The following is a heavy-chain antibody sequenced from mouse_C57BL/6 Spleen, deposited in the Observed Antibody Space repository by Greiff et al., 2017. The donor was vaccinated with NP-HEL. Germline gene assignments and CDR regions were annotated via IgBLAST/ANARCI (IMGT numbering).Heavy chain of an antibody. J-gene: IGHJ3*01. V-gene: IGHV1-39*01. CDR2: INPNYGTT. CDR3: ARSTYGNYEAWFAY. CDR1: GYSFTDYN. D-gene: IGHD2-1*01. Sequence: EVQLQQSGPELVKPGASVKISCKASGYSFTDYNLNWVKQSNGKSLEWIGVINPNYGTTSYNQKFKGKATLTVDQSSSTAYMQLNSLTSEDSAVYYCARSTYGNYEAWFAYWGQGTLVTVSA.